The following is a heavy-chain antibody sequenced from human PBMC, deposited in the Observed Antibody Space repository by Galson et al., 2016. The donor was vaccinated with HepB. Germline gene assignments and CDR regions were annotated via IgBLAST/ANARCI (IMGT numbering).Heavy chain of an antibody. D-gene: IGHD1-26*01. V-gene: IGHV1-3*01. CDR2: INVSNGYT. J-gene: IGHJ5*02. Sequence: SVKVSCKASGYSLSDYAMHWVRQAPGQRLEWMGWINVSNGYTKYSQKFQGRVTITRDTSANIAYMELSSLRSEDTAVYYCARGGRVGHRFSSAWLDPWGQGTLVTVSS. CDR1: GYSLSDYA. CDR3: ARGGRVGHRFSSAWLDP.